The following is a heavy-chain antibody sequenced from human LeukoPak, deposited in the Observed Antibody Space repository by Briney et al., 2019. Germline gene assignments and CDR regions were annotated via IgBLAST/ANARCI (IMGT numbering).Heavy chain of an antibody. CDR1: GFTFSSYA. J-gene: IGHJ4*02. D-gene: IGHD5-18*01. Sequence: GASLILSCAASGFTFSSYAMSWVRQAPGKGLEWVSAISGSGGSTYYADSVKGRFTISRDNSKNTLYLQMNSLRAEDTAVYYCAKCPKPAMVDYWGQGTLVTVSS. V-gene: IGHV3-23*01. CDR2: ISGSGGST. CDR3: AKCPKPAMVDY.